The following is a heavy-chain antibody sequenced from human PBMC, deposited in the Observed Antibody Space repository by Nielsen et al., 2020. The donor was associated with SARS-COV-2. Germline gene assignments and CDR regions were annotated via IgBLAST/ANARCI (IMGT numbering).Heavy chain of an antibody. Sequence: SETLSLTCAVYGGSFSGYYWSWIRQPPGKGLEWIGEINHSGSTNYNPSLKSRVTISVDTSKNQFSLKLSSVTAADTAVYYCARGSTIFGNWFDPWGQGTLVTVSS. V-gene: IGHV4-34*01. D-gene: IGHD3-3*01. J-gene: IGHJ5*02. CDR2: INHSGST. CDR3: ARGSTIFGNWFDP. CDR1: GGSFSGYY.